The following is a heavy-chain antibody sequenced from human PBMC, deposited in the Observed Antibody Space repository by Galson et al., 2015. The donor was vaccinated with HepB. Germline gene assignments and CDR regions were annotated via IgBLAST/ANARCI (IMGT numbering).Heavy chain of an antibody. CDR2: ISFHGNSK. V-gene: IGHV3-30*18. CDR3: AKARPEYYYGSGSLFDF. CDR1: GFIFSNYG. Sequence: SLRLSCAASGFIFSNYGIHWVRQAPGKGLEWVALISFHGNSKYYADSVKGRFTMSRDNSNNTVFLEMNSLRPEDTAVYHCAKARPEYYYGSGSLFDFCGQGALVTVSS. J-gene: IGHJ4*02. D-gene: IGHD3-10*01.